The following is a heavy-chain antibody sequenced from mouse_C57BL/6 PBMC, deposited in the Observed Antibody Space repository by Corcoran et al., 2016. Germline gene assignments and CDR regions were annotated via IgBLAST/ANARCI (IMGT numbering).Heavy chain of an antibody. CDR3: ARPFYYGSSPFAY. D-gene: IGHD1-1*01. Sequence: EVQLQQSGPELVKPGASVKISCKASGYTFTDYYMNWVKQSHGKSLEWIGDINPNNGGTSYNQKFKGKATLTVDKSSSTAYMELRSLTSEDSAVYYCARPFYYGSSPFAYGGQGTLVTVSA. CDR2: INPNNGGT. CDR1: GYTFTDYY. V-gene: IGHV1-26*01. J-gene: IGHJ3*01.